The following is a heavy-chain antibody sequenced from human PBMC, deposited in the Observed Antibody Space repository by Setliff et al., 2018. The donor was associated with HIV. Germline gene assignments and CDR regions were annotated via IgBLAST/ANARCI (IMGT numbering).Heavy chain of an antibody. Sequence: GSLRLSCAASGFTFSAYAMTWVRRAPGKGLEWVSATTSNGRTTDYAESVRGRFTLSRDNSKNTLYLQMNNLRAEDTAVYYCAREFVALGNHFDKWGQGTLVTVS. V-gene: IGHV3-23*01. CDR3: AREFVALGNHFDK. CDR1: GFTFSAYA. CDR2: TTSNGRTT. J-gene: IGHJ4*02.